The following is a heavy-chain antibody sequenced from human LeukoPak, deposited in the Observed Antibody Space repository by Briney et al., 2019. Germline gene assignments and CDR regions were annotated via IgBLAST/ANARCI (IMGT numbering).Heavy chain of an antibody. J-gene: IGHJ4*02. CDR3: AREYYSISDY. V-gene: IGHV1-2*02. Sequence: ASVKDSCKASGYTFTGYLIHWVPHAPGQGLEWMGWINPNSGGTNYAQKFQGRVTMTRDTSISTAYMELSRLTSGDTAVYYCAREYYSISDYWGQGALDTVSS. CDR1: GYTFTGYL. D-gene: IGHD2-21*01. CDR2: INPNSGGT.